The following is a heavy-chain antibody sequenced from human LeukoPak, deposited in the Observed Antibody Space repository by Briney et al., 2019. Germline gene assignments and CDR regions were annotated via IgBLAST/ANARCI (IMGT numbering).Heavy chain of an antibody. Sequence: PGRSLRLSCAASGFTFSSYAMHWVRQAPGKGLEWVAVISYDGSNKYYADSVKGRFTISRDNSKNTLYLQMNSLRAEDTAVYYCAREDVGGGYDFWSGYYKLPGPWRVWGKGTTVTVSS. CDR3: AREDVGGGYDFWSGYYKLPGPWRV. D-gene: IGHD3-3*01. V-gene: IGHV3-30*04. J-gene: IGHJ6*04. CDR2: ISYDGSNK. CDR1: GFTFSSYA.